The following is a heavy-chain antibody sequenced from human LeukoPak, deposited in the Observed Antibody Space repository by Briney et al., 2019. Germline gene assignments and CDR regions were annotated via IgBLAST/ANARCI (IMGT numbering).Heavy chain of an antibody. CDR2: ISGSGDRT. D-gene: IGHD7-27*01. CDR1: GITFSSYG. J-gene: IGHJ6*03. Sequence: GGSLRLSCAASGITFSSYGMSWVRQAPGKGLEWVSVISGSGDRTYYADSVKGRFTISRDNAKNSLYLQMNSLRAEDTGVYYCARSELGYYYYYMDVWGKGTTVTVSS. CDR3: ARSELGYYYYYMDV. V-gene: IGHV3-23*01.